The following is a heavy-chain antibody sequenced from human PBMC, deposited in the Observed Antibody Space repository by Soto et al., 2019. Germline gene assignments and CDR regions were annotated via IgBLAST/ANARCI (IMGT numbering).Heavy chain of an antibody. CDR3: ARGGRLYYYGMDV. D-gene: IGHD1-26*01. J-gene: IGHJ6*02. CDR2: IIPIFGTA. V-gene: IGHV1-69*01. CDR1: VGAVSGYG. Sequence: RASVGAVSGYGISWVLQDPGQGLEWMGGIIPIFGTANYAQKFQGRVTITADESTSTAYMELSSLRSEDTAVYYCARGGRLYYYGMDVWGQGTTVTVSS.